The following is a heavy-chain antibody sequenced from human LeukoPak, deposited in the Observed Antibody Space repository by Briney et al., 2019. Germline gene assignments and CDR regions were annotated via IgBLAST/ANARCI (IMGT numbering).Heavy chain of an antibody. CDR3: ARGSQELDAFDI. CDR1: GFTFNNYE. J-gene: IGHJ4*02. CDR2: ITSSASPI. V-gene: IGHV3-48*03. D-gene: IGHD1-7*01. Sequence: PGGSLRLSCAVSGFTFNNYEMNWVRQAPGKGLEWISYITSSASPIYYADSVKGRFTISRDNAKNTLYLQMNSLRAEDTAVYYCARGSQELDAFDIWGQGTLVTVSS.